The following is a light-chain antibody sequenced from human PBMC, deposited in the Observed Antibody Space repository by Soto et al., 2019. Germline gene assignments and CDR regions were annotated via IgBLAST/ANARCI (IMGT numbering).Light chain of an antibody. Sequence: EIVLTQSPGTLSLSPGERATLSCRASQSVSSTYLAWYQQKPGQAPRLLLYGASSRATGIPARFSGSGSGTDFTLTISRLEPEDFAVYFCQQYGGSITFGQGTRLEIE. CDR3: QQYGGSIT. CDR2: GAS. V-gene: IGKV3-20*01. J-gene: IGKJ5*01. CDR1: QSVSSTY.